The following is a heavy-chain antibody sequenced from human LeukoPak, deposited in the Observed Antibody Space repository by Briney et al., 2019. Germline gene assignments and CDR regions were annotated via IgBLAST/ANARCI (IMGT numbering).Heavy chain of an antibody. J-gene: IGHJ5*02. CDR3: ASSEKVVAATPWYNWFDP. CDR2: IIPIFGTA. V-gene: IGHV1-69*13. Sequence: SVKVSCKASGGTFSSYAISWVRQAPGQGLEWMGGIIPIFGTANYAQKLQGRVTITADESTSTAYMELSSLRSEDTAVYYCASSEKVVAATPWYNWFDPWGQGTLVTVSS. D-gene: IGHD2-15*01. CDR1: GGTFSSYA.